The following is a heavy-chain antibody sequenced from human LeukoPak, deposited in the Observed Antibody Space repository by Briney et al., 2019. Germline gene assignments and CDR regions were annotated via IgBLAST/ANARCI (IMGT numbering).Heavy chain of an antibody. Sequence: SVKVSCKASGGTFSSYAISWVRQAPGQGLEWMGGIIPIFGTANYAQKFQGRVTITADESTSTAYMELSSLRSEDTAVYYCAIHPSDSSGYFSYWGQGALVIVSS. D-gene: IGHD3-22*01. CDR3: AIHPSDSSGYFSY. CDR1: GGTFSSYA. J-gene: IGHJ4*02. V-gene: IGHV1-69*13. CDR2: IIPIFGTA.